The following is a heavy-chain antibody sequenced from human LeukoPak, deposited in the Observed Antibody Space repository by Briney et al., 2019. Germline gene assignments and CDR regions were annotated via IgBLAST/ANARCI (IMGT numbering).Heavy chain of an antibody. CDR3: ARDQYYYGSGSYYPAYGMDV. J-gene: IGHJ6*02. D-gene: IGHD3-10*01. Sequence: GGSLRLSCAASGFTFSSYSMNWVRQAPGKGLEWVSSISSSSSYIYYADSVKGRFTISRDNAKNSLYLQMNSLRAKDTAVYYCARDQYYYGSGSYYPAYGMDVWGQGTTVTVSS. V-gene: IGHV3-21*01. CDR1: GFTFSSYS. CDR2: ISSSSSYI.